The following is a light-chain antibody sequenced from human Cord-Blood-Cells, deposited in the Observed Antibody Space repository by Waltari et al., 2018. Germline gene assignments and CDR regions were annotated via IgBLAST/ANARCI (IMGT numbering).Light chain of an antibody. J-gene: IGKJ3*01. CDR1: QSISSY. CDR3: QQSYSTPLT. Sequence: DIQLTQSPSSLSASVGDRVTITCRASQSISSYLNWYQQKPGKAPKLLIYAASSLQSGVPSRFSGSGSGTDFTLTISSRQPEDFAAYYCQQSYSTPLTFGPGTKVDI. V-gene: IGKV1-39*01. CDR2: AAS.